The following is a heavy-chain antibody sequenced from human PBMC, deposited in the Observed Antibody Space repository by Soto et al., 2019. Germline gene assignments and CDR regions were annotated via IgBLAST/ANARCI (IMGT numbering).Heavy chain of an antibody. CDR1: GFTFSSYS. CDR3: ARVSYCSSTSCPNP. V-gene: IGHV3-48*01. J-gene: IGHJ5*02. Sequence: EVQLVESGGGLVQPGGSLRLSCAASGFTFSSYSMNWVRQAPGKGLEWVSYISSSSSTIYYADSVKGRFTISRDNAKNSLYLQMNSLRAEDKAVYYCARVSYCSSTSCPNPWGQGTLVTVSS. CDR2: ISSSSSTI. D-gene: IGHD2-2*01.